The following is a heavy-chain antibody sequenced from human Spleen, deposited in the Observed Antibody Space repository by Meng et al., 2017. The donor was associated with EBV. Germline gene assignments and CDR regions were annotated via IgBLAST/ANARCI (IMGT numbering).Heavy chain of an antibody. J-gene: IGHJ4*02. CDR3: AREPSGYGDDDY. V-gene: IGHV1-3*01. CDR1: GHSFTNYA. CDR2: INAANGNT. D-gene: IGHD5-12*01. Sequence: VQSVQLGVEVKKPGASVKVSCRASGHSFTNYAIYWVRQAPGQRVEWMGWINAANGNTKYSQNFQGRVTFTRDTSARTAYMELSSLRSEDTAVYYCAREPSGYGDDDYWGQGTLVTVSS.